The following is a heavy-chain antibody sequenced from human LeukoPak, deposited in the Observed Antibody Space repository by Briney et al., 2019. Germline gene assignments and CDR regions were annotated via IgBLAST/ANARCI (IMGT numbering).Heavy chain of an antibody. D-gene: IGHD1-26*01. CDR3: ARYSGSSGSYYYGMDV. CDR2: ISAYNGNT. CDR1: GCTFTGYY. Sequence: ASVKVSCKASGCTFTGYYMHWVRQAPGQGLEWMGWISAYNGNTNYAQKLQGRVTMTTDTSTSTAYMELRSLRSDDTAVYYCARYSGSSGSYYYGMDVWGQGTTVTVSS. J-gene: IGHJ6*02. V-gene: IGHV1-18*04.